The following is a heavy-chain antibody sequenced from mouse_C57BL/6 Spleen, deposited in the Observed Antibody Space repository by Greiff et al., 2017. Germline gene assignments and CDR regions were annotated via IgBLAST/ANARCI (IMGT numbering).Heavy chain of an antibody. CDR1: GFTFSDAW. CDR2: IRNKANNHAT. D-gene: IGHD2-4*01. V-gene: IGHV6-6*01. Sequence: VQLLESGGGLVQPGGPMKLSCAASGFTFSDAWMDWVRQSPVKGLEWVAAIRNKANNHATYYAESVKGRFTISRDDSKSSVYLQMNSLRAEDTGIYYGTRGGYDYDGDYYARDYWGQGTSVTVSS. CDR3: TRGGYDYDGDYYARDY. J-gene: IGHJ4*01.